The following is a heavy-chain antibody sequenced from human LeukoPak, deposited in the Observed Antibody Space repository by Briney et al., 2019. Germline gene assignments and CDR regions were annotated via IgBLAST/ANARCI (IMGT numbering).Heavy chain of an antibody. J-gene: IGHJ6*02. CDR1: EFTVSYNY. V-gene: IGHV3-53*01. Sequence: GGSLRLSCAASEFTVSYNYMNWVRQAPGKGLEWVSVIYGGGTTYYADSVKGRFTISRDNSKNTLYLQMNSLRAEDTAVYYCARDGCTSANRLYPYGLNVWGQGTTVIVSS. CDR3: ARDGCTSANRLYPYGLNV. CDR2: IYGGGTT. D-gene: IGHD2-2*01.